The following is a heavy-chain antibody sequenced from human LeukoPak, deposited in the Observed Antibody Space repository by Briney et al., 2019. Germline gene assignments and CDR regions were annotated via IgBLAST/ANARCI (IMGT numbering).Heavy chain of an antibody. V-gene: IGHV3-33*01. CDR1: GFXFSNYG. J-gene: IGHJ6*02. Sequence: GGSLRLSCAASGFXFSNYGMHWVRQAPGKGLEWVAVIWYDGSNKYYADSVKGRFTISRDNSKNMLYLQMNSLRAEDTAVYYCARASTVTTGYFYYGMDVWGQGTTVTVSS. D-gene: IGHD4-17*01. CDR2: IWYDGSNK. CDR3: ARASTVTTGYFYYGMDV.